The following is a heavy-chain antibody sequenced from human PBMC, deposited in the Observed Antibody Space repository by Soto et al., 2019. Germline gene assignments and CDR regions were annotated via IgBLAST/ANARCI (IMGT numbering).Heavy chain of an antibody. Sequence: EVQLLESGGGFVQPGGSLRLSCTASGFSFRQYAMVWVRQAPGKGLEWVSAITATGTHYADSVKGRFTISRDSSKSTLYLDINNLSVEDTAVSYCAKGMVPDQWGQGTLITVSS. CDR1: GFSFRQYA. CDR2: ITATGT. J-gene: IGHJ5*02. CDR3: AKGMVPDQ. D-gene: IGHD6-13*01. V-gene: IGHV3-23*01.